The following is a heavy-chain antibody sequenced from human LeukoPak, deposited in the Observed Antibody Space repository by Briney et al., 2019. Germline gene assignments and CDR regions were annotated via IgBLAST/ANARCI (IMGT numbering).Heavy chain of an antibody. CDR1: GYTFTSYG. V-gene: IGHV1-18*01. Sequence: GASVKVSCKASGYTFTSYGISWVRQAPGQGLEWMGWISAYNGNTNYAQKLQGRVTMTTDTFTSTAYMELRSLRSDDTAVYYCARDSIFGVVIKYNWFDPWGQGTLVTVSS. CDR3: ARDSIFGVVIKYNWFDP. D-gene: IGHD3-3*02. J-gene: IGHJ5*02. CDR2: ISAYNGNT.